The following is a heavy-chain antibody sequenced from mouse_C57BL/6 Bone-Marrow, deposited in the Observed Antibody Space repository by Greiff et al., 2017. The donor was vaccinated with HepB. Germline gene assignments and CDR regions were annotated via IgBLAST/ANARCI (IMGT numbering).Heavy chain of an antibody. J-gene: IGHJ1*03. CDR2: IYPGSGST. D-gene: IGHD2-3*01. V-gene: IGHV1-55*01. CDR3: ATDGYYLWYFDV. CDR1: GYTFTSYW. Sequence: QVQLQQSGAELVKPGASVKMSCKASGYTFTSYWITWVKQRPGQGLEWIGDIYPGSGSTNYNEKFKSKATLTVDTSSSTAYMQLSSLTSEDSAVYYSATDGYYLWYFDVWGTGTTVTVSS.